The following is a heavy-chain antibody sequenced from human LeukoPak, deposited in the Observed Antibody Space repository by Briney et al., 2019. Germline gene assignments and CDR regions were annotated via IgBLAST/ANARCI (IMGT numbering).Heavy chain of an antibody. Sequence: ASVKVSCKASGHTFTGYYMHWVRQAPGQGLEWMGWINPNSGGTNYAQKFQGRVTMTRDTSISTAYMELSRLRSDDTAVYYCAIREGYYYYYMDVWGKGTTVTVSS. CDR1: GHTFTGYY. CDR2: INPNSGGT. J-gene: IGHJ6*03. V-gene: IGHV1-2*02. D-gene: IGHD5-24*01. CDR3: AIREGYYYYYMDV.